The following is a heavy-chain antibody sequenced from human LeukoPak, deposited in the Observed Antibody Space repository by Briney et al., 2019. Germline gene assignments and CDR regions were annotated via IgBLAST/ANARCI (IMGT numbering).Heavy chain of an antibody. V-gene: IGHV3-74*01. CDR2: ISNDGSNT. CDR3: ARRSSQAFDI. D-gene: IGHD6-19*01. J-gene: IGHJ3*02. CDR1: GFTFSNYW. Sequence: GGSLRLSCAASGFTFSNYWRHWVRQAPGKGLVWVSRISNDGSNTNYADSVKGRFTISRDNTKNTLYLQMNSLRPEDTALYYCARRSSQAFDIWGQGTMVTVSS.